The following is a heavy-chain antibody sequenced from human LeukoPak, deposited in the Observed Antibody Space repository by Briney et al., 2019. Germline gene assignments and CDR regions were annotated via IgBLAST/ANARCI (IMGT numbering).Heavy chain of an antibody. V-gene: IGHV1-69*05. D-gene: IGHD5-18*01. CDR3: ARDSDSYGPLT. Sequence: GASVKVSCKASGDTFSSYAISWVRQAPGQGLEWMGGIIPTFGTANYAQKFQGRVTMTTDTSTSTAYMELTRLRSDDTAVYYCARDSDSYGPLTWGQGTLVTVSS. CDR2: IIPTFGTA. J-gene: IGHJ5*02. CDR1: GDTFSSYA.